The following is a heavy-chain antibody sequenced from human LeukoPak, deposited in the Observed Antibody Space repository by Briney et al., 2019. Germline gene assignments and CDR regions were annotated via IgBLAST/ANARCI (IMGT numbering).Heavy chain of an antibody. CDR1: GYTFTSYG. CDR2: ISAYNGNT. V-gene: IGHV1-18*01. J-gene: IGHJ5*02. CDR3: AREVGGYSPYNSFDP. D-gene: IGHD3-22*01. Sequence: ASVKVSCKASGYTFTSYGISWVRQAPGQGVERMGWISAYNGNTNYAQKLQGRVTMTTDTSTSTAYMELRSLRSDDTAVYYCAREVGGYSPYNSFDPWGQGTLVTVSS.